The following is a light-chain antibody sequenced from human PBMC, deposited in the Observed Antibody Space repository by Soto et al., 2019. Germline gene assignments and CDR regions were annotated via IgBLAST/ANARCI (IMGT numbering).Light chain of an antibody. V-gene: IGKV3-20*01. Sequence: EVVLTQSPGTLSLSPGERATLSCRASQSVSSSYLAWYQQKPGQAPRLLMYGVSSRATGIPDRFSGSGSGTDFTLTISRLEPEDFAVYYCQQYGSSPFTFVGGTKVEIK. CDR3: QQYGSSPFT. CDR2: GVS. J-gene: IGKJ4*01. CDR1: QSVSSSY.